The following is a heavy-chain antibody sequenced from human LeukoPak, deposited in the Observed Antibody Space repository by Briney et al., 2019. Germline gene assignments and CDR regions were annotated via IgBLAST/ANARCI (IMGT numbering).Heavy chain of an antibody. CDR2: IWYDGSNK. CDR3: ARDGYWGGDWYSEYLDY. V-gene: IGHV3-33*01. CDR1: GFTFSSYG. J-gene: IGHJ4*02. D-gene: IGHD2-21*02. Sequence: GRSLRLSCAASGFTFSSYGMHCVRQAPGKGLEWVAVIWYDGSNKYYADSVKGRFTISRDNSKNTLYLQMNSLRAKDTSVYYCARDGYWGGDWYSEYLDYWGQGTLVSVSS.